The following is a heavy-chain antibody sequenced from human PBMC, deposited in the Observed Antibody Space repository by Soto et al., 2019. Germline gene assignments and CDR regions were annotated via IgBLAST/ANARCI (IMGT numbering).Heavy chain of an antibody. CDR2: ISYDGSNK. Sequence: SLRLSCAASGFTFSSYAMHWVRQAPGKGLEWVAVISYDGSNKYYADSVKGRFTISRDNSKNTLYLQMNSLRAEDTAVYYCARDQKWRGYSYGHLDYWGQGTLVTVSS. CDR3: ARDQKWRGYSYGHLDY. CDR1: GFTFSSYA. V-gene: IGHV3-30-3*01. D-gene: IGHD5-18*01. J-gene: IGHJ4*02.